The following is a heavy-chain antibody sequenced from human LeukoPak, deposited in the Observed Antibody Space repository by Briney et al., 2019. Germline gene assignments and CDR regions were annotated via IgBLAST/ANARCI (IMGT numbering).Heavy chain of an antibody. J-gene: IGHJ3*01. CDR1: GWSFSDYF. CDR3: ARFSKITWGDWGDAFDV. V-gene: IGHV4-34*01. D-gene: IGHD2-21*02. Sequence: SETLSLVCSVYGWSFSDYFWSWIRQPPGKGLEWIGEIDDGGNTNYNPSLMSRVIVAMEKSKKQFSLVMRSVTAADTAIYYCARFSKITWGDWGDAFDVWGQGTTVIVSS. CDR2: IDDGGNT.